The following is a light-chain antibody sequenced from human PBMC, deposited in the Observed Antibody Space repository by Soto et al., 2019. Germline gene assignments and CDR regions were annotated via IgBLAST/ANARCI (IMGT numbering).Light chain of an antibody. CDR1: QSVSSSY. J-gene: IGKJ1*01. V-gene: IGKV3-20*01. CDR2: GAS. Sequence: EIVLTQSPGTLSLSPGERATLSCRASQSVSSSYLAWYQQKPGRAPRLLIYGASSRATGIPDRFSGSGSGTDFTLTISRLEPEDFAVYYCQQYGNSPTFGQGTKVDTK. CDR3: QQYGNSPT.